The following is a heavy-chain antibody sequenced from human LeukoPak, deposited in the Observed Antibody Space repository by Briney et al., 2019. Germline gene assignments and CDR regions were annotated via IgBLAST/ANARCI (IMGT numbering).Heavy chain of an antibody. CDR1: GFTFSNSG. V-gene: IGHV3-48*02. Sequence: QPGGSLRLSCAGSGFTFSNSGMSWVRQAPGKGLEWVSYISSSSSTIYYADSVKGRFTISRDNAESSLFLQMSSLRDEDTAVYYCARIRSGYYSDYWGQGTLVTVSS. CDR3: ARIRSGYYSDY. J-gene: IGHJ4*02. CDR2: ISSSSSTI. D-gene: IGHD3-22*01.